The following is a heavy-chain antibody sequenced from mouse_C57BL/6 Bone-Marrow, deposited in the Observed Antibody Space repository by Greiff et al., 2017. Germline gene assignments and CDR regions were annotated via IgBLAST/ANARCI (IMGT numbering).Heavy chain of an antibody. CDR2: INPYNGGT. CDR1: GYTFTDYH. Sequence: VQLQQSGPVLVKPGASVKMSCKASGYTFTDYHMNWVKQSHGKSLEWIGVINPYNGGTSYNQKFKGKATLTVDKSSSTAYMELNSLTSEDSAVYYCARRRYDSFAYWGQGTLVTVSA. J-gene: IGHJ3*01. D-gene: IGHD2-4*01. V-gene: IGHV1-19*01. CDR3: ARRRYDSFAY.